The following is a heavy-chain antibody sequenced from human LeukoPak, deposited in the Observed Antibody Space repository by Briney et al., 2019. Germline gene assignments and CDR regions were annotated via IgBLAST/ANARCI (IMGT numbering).Heavy chain of an antibody. CDR3: ARVGVYDSSGYYVGDDY. J-gene: IGHJ4*02. Sequence: ASVKVSCKASGYTFTGYYMHWVRQAPGQGLEWMGRINPNSGGTNYAQKFQGRVTMTRDTSISTAYMELSRLRYDDTAVYYCARVGVYDSSGYYVGDDYWGQGTLVTVSS. V-gene: IGHV1-2*06. D-gene: IGHD3-22*01. CDR2: INPNSGGT. CDR1: GYTFTGYY.